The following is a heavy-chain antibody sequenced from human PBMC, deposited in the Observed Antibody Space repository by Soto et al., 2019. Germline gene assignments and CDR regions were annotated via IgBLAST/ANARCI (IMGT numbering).Heavy chain of an antibody. D-gene: IGHD1-26*01. V-gene: IGHV5-51*01. J-gene: IGHJ4*02. CDR3: ARPPYSARYCYFDQ. CDR2: IYPGDSDT. Sequence: GESLKISCKASGYSFTSYWIGWVRQMPGKGLEWMGIIYPGDSDTIYSPSFQGQDTISADKSISTAYLQWNSLKASDTAMYYCARPPYSARYCYFDQWGQGTPVTFSS. CDR1: GYSFTSYW.